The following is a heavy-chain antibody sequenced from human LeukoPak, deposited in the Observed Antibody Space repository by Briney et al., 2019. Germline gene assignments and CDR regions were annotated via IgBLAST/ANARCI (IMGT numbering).Heavy chain of an antibody. V-gene: IGHV4-59*11. Sequence: SETLSLTCTVSGGSISSHYWSWIRQPPGKGLEWIGYIYYSGSTNYNPSLKSRVTISVDTSKNQFSLKLSSVTAADTAVYYCARSWGYDFWSGYRYWFDPWGQGTLVTVSS. CDR2: IYYSGST. D-gene: IGHD3-3*01. CDR3: ARSWGYDFWSGYRYWFDP. CDR1: GGSISSHY. J-gene: IGHJ5*02.